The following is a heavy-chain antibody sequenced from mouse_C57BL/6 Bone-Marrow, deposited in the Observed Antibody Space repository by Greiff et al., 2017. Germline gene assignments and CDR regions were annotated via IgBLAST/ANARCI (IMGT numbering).Heavy chain of an antibody. Sequence: EVKLVESGPELVKPGASVKIPCKASGYTFTDYNMDWVKQSHGKSLEWIGDINPNNGGTIYNQKFKGKATLTVDKSSSTAYMELRSLTSEDTAVYYCARPTVDLYYFDYWGQGTTLTVSS. CDR3: ARPTVDLYYFDY. CDR2: INPNNGGT. V-gene: IGHV1-18*01. J-gene: IGHJ2*01. CDR1: GYTFTDYN. D-gene: IGHD1-1*01.